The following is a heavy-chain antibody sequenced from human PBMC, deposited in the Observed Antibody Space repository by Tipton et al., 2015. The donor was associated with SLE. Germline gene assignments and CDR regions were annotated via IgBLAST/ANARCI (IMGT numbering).Heavy chain of an antibody. CDR2: ISSSSSYI. D-gene: IGHD6-19*01. CDR3: ARERRVAVAGTSYYYGMDV. V-gene: IGHV3-21*03. CDR1: GFTFSSYS. J-gene: IGHJ6*02. Sequence: QLVQSGGGLVKPGGSLRLSCAASGFTFSSYSMNWVRQAPGKGLEWVSSISSSSSYIYYADSVKGRFTISRDNAKNSLYLQMNSLRAEDTAVYYCARERRVAVAGTSYYYGMDVWGQGTTVTVSS.